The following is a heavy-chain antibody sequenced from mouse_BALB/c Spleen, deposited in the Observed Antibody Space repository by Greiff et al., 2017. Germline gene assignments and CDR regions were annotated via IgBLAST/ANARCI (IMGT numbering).Heavy chain of an antibody. CDR3: ARSEVRRYFDV. CDR1: GYSITSDYA. CDR2: ISYSGST. J-gene: IGHJ1*01. Sequence: EVQLQQSGPGLVKPSQSLSLTCTVTGYSITSDYAWNWIRQFPGNKLEWMGYISYSGSTSYNPSLKSRISITRDTSKNQFFLQLNSVTTEDTATYYCARSEVRRYFDVWGAGTTVTVSS. V-gene: IGHV3-2*02. D-gene: IGHD2-14*01.